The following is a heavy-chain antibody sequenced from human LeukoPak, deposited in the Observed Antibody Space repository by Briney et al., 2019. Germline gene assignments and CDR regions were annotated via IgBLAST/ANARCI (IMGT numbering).Heavy chain of an antibody. D-gene: IGHD6-6*01. CDR1: GGSISSYY. CDR2: IYYSGST. CDR3: ARVDPDSSSTLEVFDY. J-gene: IGHJ4*02. Sequence: PSETLSLTCTVSGGSISSYYWSWIRQPPGKGLEWIGYIYYSGSTNYNPSLKSRVTISVDTSKNQSSLKLSSVTAADTALYYCARVDPDSSSTLEVFDYWGQGTLVTVSS. V-gene: IGHV4-59*01.